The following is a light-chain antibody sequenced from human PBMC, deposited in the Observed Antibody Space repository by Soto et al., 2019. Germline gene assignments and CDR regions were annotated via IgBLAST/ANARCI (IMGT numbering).Light chain of an antibody. V-gene: IGKV3-15*01. J-gene: IGKJ1*01. CDR2: GAS. CDR1: QSVGSD. Sequence: EIVMTQSPATLSVSPGERATLSCRASQSVGSDLAWYQQKPGQAPRLLIYGASTRATGIPARSSGTGSGTEFTLTISSLQSEDFAVYYCQQYNKWPWTFGQGTKVDI. CDR3: QQYNKWPWT.